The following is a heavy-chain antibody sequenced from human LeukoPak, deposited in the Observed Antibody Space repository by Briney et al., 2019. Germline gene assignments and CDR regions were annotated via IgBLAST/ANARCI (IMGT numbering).Heavy chain of an antibody. CDR3: ARGDCSGTSCYFDY. V-gene: IGHV4-59*01. J-gene: IGHJ4*02. CDR1: GGSITSYY. D-gene: IGHD2-2*01. CDR2: GYYSGIT. Sequence: SETLSLTCTVSGGSITSYYWSWIRQPPGKGLEYLGYGYYSGITNYNPSLKSRVTISVDTSKKQFSLSLSSVTAADTAIYYCARGDCSGTSCYFDYWDQGTLVTVSS.